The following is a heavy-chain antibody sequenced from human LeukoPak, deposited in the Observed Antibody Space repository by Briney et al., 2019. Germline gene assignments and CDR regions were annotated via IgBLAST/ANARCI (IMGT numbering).Heavy chain of an antibody. CDR3: AREKFLGRLTRVLDT. V-gene: IGHV4-34*01. CDR1: NGSFTEYF. D-gene: IGHD3-3*01. CDR2: VYHSVST. Sequence: SETLSLTCGVNNGSFTEYFWSWIRQPPGKGLEWIGEVYHSVSTNYNPSLKSRLSISADMSKTQFSLKLNSVTAADTAVYYCAREKFLGRLTRVLDTWGQGTLVTVSS. J-gene: IGHJ5*02.